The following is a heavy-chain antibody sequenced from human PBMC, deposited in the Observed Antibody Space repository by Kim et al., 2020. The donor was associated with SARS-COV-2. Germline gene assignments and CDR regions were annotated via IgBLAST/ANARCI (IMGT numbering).Heavy chain of an antibody. J-gene: IGHJ5*02. CDR3: AKGAGVLVVAGFSWFDP. V-gene: IGHV3-23*01. Sequence: GKGRFTISRDNSKNTLYLQMNSLRAEDTAVYYWAKGAGVLVVAGFSWFDPWGQGTLVTVSS. D-gene: IGHD6-19*01.